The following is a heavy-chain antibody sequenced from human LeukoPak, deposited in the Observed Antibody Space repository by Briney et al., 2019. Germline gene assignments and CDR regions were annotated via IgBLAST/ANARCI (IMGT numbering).Heavy chain of an antibody. CDR3: AKDLYNNYDFCSGPLCDAFDI. J-gene: IGHJ3*02. CDR1: GFTFSSYA. D-gene: IGHD3-3*01. Sequence: GSLRLSCAASGFTFSSYAMSWVRQAPGKGLEWVSAISGSGGSTYYADSVKGRFTISRDNSKNTLYLQMNSLRAEDTAVYYCAKDLYNNYDFCSGPLCDAFDIWGQGTMVTVSS. CDR2: ISGSGGST. V-gene: IGHV3-23*01.